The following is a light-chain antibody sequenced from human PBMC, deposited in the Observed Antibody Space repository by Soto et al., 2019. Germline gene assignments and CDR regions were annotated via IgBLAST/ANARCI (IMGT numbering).Light chain of an antibody. CDR1: QSLSSSY. CDR3: QQYGSSPWT. V-gene: IGKV3-20*01. CDR2: GAS. J-gene: IGKJ1*01. Sequence: EIVLTQSPGNLSLSPGERGTLSCRASQSLSSSYLAWYQHKSGQAPRLLIYGASSRATGIPDRFSGSGFGTDFTLTISRLEPEDFAVYYCQQYGSSPWTFGQGTKVEIK.